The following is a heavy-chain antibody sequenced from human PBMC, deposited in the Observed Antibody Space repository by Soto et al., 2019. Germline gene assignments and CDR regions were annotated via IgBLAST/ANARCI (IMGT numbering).Heavy chain of an antibody. V-gene: IGHV4-30-4*01. CDR3: ARGLPYYDILTGYYILISYGMDV. J-gene: IGHJ6*02. Sequence: SETLSLTGTVSGGSISSGDYYWSWIRRPPGKGLEWIGYIYYSGSTYYNPSLKSRVTISVDTSKNQFSLKLSSVTAADTAVYYCARGLPYYDILTGYYILISYGMDVWGQGTTVTVSS. CDR2: IYYSGST. CDR1: GGSISSGDYY. D-gene: IGHD3-9*01.